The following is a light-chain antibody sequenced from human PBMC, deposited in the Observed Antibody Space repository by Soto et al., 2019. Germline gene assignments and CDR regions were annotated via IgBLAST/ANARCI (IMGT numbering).Light chain of an antibody. CDR2: KAS. J-gene: IGKJ1*01. CDR3: QHYNSYSEA. V-gene: IGKV1-5*03. CDR1: QTISSW. Sequence: DIQMTQSPSTLSGSVGDRVTITCRASQTISSWLAGYQQKPGKAPKLLIYKASTLKSGVPSRFSCSRSGTEFTLTISSMQPDDFATYYCQHYNSYSEAFGQGTKVELK.